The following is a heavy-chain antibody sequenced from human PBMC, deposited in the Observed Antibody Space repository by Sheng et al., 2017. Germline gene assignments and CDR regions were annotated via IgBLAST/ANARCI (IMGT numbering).Heavy chain of an antibody. Sequence: EDQLVESGGGLVKPGETLRLSCRASGFTFSDAWMSWVRQAPGKGLEWIGRIKSTTYGGTTDYAASVKGRFIISRDDSKNMLYLQMTTLKIEDTGVYYCARRGYSDKWYFGRFDPWGQGTLVT. CDR2: IKSTTYGGTT. J-gene: IGHJ5*02. D-gene: IGHD2-15*01. CDR1: GFTFSDAW. CDR3: ARRGYSDKWYFGRFDP. V-gene: IGHV3-15*01.